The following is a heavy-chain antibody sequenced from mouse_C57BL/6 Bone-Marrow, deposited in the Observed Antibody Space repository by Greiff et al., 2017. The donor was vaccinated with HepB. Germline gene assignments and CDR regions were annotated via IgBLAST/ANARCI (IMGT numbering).Heavy chain of an antibody. D-gene: IGHD4-1*01. V-gene: IGHV1-81*01. CDR3: ARLGLTWFAY. Sequence: LVESGAELARPGASVKLSCKASGYTFTSYGISWVKQRTGQGLEWIGEIYPRSGNTYYNEKFKGKATLTADKSSSTAYMELRSLTSEDSAVYFCARLGLTWFAYWGQGTLVTVSA. CDR2: IYPRSGNT. J-gene: IGHJ3*01. CDR1: GYTFTSYG.